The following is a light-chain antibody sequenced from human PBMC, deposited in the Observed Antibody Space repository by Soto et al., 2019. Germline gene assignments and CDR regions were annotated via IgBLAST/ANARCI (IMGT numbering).Light chain of an antibody. CDR2: DAS. CDR1: QGISSA. V-gene: IGKV1-13*02. Sequence: AIQLTQSPSSLSASVGDRVTITCRASQGISSALAWYQQKPGKSPKVLIYDASSLESGVPSRFSGSGSATDFTLTISSLQPEDSATYYCQQFNSYLPLTFGGGTKVEIK. CDR3: QQFNSYLPLT. J-gene: IGKJ4*01.